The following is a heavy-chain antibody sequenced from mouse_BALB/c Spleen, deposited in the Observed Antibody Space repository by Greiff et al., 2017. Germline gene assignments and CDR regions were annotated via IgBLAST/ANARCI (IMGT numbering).Heavy chain of an antibody. V-gene: IGHV1-54*01. J-gene: IGHJ2*01. CDR2: INPGSGGT. CDR1: GYAFTNYL. CDR3: ARWGLLRYYFDY. D-gene: IGHD2-3*01. Sequence: VQLQQSGAELVRPGTSVKVSCKASGYAFTNYLIEWVKQRPGQGLEWIGVINPGSGGTNYNEKFKGKATLTADKSSSTAYMQLSSLTSDDSAVYFCARWGLLRYYFDYWGQGTTLTVSS.